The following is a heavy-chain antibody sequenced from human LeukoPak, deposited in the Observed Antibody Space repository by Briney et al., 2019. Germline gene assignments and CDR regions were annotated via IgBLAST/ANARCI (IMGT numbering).Heavy chain of an antibody. Sequence: RRSLRLSCAAAGFTFSSYWMSWVRQAPGKGLEWVANIKQDGSEKYYVDSVKGRFTISRDNAKNSLYLQMNSLRAEDTAVYYCARVRYYFDYWGQGTLVTVSS. D-gene: IGHD3-10*01. CDR2: IKQDGSEK. CDR3: ARVRYYFDY. V-gene: IGHV3-7*03. CDR1: GFTFSSYW. J-gene: IGHJ4*02.